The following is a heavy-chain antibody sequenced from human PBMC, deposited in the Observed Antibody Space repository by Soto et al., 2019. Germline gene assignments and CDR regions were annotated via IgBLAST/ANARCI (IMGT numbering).Heavy chain of an antibody. J-gene: IGHJ4*02. Sequence: EVQLLESGGGLIQPGGSLRLSCAASGFTFGTYGMGWVRQAPGKGMEWVSTITNGNTYYAASVKGRFTISRDNSKNALYLQMSSLRSEDTALYYCAKDKERGGYDSDFHSWGQGTLVTVSS. D-gene: IGHD3-3*01. CDR1: GFTFGTYG. CDR2: ITNGNT. V-gene: IGHV3-23*01. CDR3: AKDKERGGYDSDFHS.